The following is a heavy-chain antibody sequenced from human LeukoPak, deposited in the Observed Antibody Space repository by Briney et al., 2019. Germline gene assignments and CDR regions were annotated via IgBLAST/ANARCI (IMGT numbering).Heavy chain of an antibody. CDR2: IYYSGTT. CDR3: ARGTLNDYGDYSLFDY. CDR1: GGSISSSSHN. V-gene: IGHV4-39*01. D-gene: IGHD4-17*01. J-gene: IGHJ4*02. Sequence: SETLSLTCIVSGGSISSSSHNWGWIRQPPGKGLEWIGSIYYSGTTYYNPALKSRLTISVDTSKNQFSLKLSSVTAVDTAVYYCARGTLNDYGDYSLFDYWGQGTLVTVSS.